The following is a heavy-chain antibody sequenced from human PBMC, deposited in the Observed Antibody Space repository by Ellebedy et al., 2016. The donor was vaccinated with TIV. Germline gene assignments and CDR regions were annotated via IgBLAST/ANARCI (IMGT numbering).Heavy chain of an antibody. CDR2: LSGGGSST. V-gene: IGHV3-23*01. Sequence: GESLKISCAASGFTFSSFAMHWVRQAPGKGLEWLSVLSGGGSSTYHADSVKGRFTITRDTSKNTLYLQMNRLRTEDTAVYYCAKGSSSGFNYDRVGFEYWGQGTLVTVSS. D-gene: IGHD3-22*01. J-gene: IGHJ4*02. CDR1: GFTFSSFA. CDR3: AKGSSSGFNYDRVGFEY.